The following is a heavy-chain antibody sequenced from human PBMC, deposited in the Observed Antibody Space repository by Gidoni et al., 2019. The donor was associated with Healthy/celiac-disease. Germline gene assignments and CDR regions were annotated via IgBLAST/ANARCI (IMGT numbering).Heavy chain of an antibody. CDR1: GFNFDDYA. CDR3: AKEGVLSGSYSPYFDY. Sequence: EVQLVESGGGLVQPGRSLRLSCPASGFNFDDYAMHLVREAPGKGLEWVSGISWNSGSIGYADSVKGRFTLSRDNAKNSLYLQMNSLRAEDTALYYCAKEGVLSGSYSPYFDYWGQGTLVTVSS. J-gene: IGHJ4*02. V-gene: IGHV3-9*01. CDR2: ISWNSGSI. D-gene: IGHD1-26*01.